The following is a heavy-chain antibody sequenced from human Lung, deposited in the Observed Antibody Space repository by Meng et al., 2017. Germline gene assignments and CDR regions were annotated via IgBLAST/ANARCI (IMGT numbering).Heavy chain of an antibody. CDR1: GGSFSDHY. CDR2: INHSGST. V-gene: IGHV4-34*01. Sequence: ARLQRGAAVPLQPSETLSLPCVVPGGSFSDHYWSWIRQPPGKGLEWIGEINHSGSTNYNPSLESRATISVDTSQNNLSLKLSSVTAADSAVYYCARGPTTMAHDFDYWGQGTLVTVSS. D-gene: IGHD4-11*01. J-gene: IGHJ4*02. CDR3: ARGPTTMAHDFDY.